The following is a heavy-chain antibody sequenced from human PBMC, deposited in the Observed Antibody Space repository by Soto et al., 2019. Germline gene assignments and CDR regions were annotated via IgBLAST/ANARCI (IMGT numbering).Heavy chain of an antibody. J-gene: IGHJ4*02. CDR2: ISADNGNT. CDR3: ATIYCSTSSCQLDY. D-gene: IGHD2-2*01. V-gene: IGHV1-18*01. CDR1: GYTFTSYG. Sequence: GASVKVCCEASGYTFTSYGMSWVRQAPGQGLEWMGWISADNGNTNYAQMLQGRVTMTTDTSTRTAYMELRSLRSDDTAVYYCATIYCSTSSCQLDYWGQGTLVTVSS.